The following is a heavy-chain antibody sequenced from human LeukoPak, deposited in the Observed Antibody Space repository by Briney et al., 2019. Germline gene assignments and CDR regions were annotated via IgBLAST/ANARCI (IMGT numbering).Heavy chain of an antibody. J-gene: IGHJ5*02. CDR2: INPNSGGT. V-gene: IGHV1-2*02. CDR1: GYTFTGYY. D-gene: IGHD6-25*01. Sequence: ASVKVSCKASGYTFTGYYMHWVRQAPGQGLEWMGWINPNSGGTNYAQKFQGRVTMTRDTSISTAYMELSRLRSDDTAVYYCARDRLPEISPNDNWFDPWGQGTLVTVSS. CDR3: ARDRLPEISPNDNWFDP.